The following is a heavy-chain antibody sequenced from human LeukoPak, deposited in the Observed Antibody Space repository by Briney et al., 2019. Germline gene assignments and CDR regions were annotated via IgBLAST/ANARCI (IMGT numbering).Heavy chain of an antibody. J-gene: IGHJ4*02. Sequence: GGSLRLSRAASGFTFSSYAMSWVRQAPGKGLEWVSAISGSGGSTYYADSVKGRFTVSRDDAKSSLYPQMSSLRAEDTAVYYCARNVYDLRGQWLVPGFDYWGQGTLVTVSS. CDR1: GFTFSSYA. D-gene: IGHD6-19*01. CDR2: ISGSGGST. V-gene: IGHV3-23*01. CDR3: ARNVYDLRGQWLVPGFDY.